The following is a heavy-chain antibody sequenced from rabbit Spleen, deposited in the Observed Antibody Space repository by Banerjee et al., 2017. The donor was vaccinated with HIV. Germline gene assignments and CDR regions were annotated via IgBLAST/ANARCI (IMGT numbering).Heavy chain of an antibody. Sequence: EESGGGLVKPEGSLTLTCKASGFDFSRFGVSWVRQAPGKGLEWIGYIDPIFGGTYYASWVNGRFTISSHNAQNTLFLQLNSLTVADTATYFCVRNSGWGVSYFTLWGPGTLVTVS. J-gene: IGHJ4*01. CDR2: IDPIFGGT. D-gene: IGHD4-1*01. CDR1: GFDFSRFG. CDR3: VRNSGWGVSYFTL. V-gene: IGHV1S47*01.